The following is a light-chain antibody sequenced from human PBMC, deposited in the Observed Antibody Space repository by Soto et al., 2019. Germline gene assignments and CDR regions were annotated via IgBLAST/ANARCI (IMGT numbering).Light chain of an antibody. V-gene: IGKV3-20*01. CDR1: QSVSSF. J-gene: IGKJ1*01. Sequence: ESVLTQSLGTLSLSPGERATLSCRASQSVSSFLAWYQKKPGQAPRLLIYGASRRATGIPDRFSGSGSGTDFTLTISRLEPEDFAVYYCQQYGSSPNTFGQGTKVDIK. CDR3: QQYGSSPNT. CDR2: GAS.